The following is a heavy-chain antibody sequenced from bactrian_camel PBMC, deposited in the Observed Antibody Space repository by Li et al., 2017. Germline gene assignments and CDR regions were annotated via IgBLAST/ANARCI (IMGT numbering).Heavy chain of an antibody. CDR2: LNNRGGRK. V-gene: IGHV3S1*01. J-gene: IGHJ4*01. Sequence: HVQLVESGGGSVQAGASLRLSCTASGYAYCIDWFRKVPGKEREGSAVLNNRGGRKTYADSVKGRFTISQDNAKNIIYLQMNSLTPDDTAMYYCAAGTRIIVGDYCDGITNWGQGTQVTVS. CDR1: GYAYC. D-gene: IGHD4*01. CDR3: AAGTRIIVGDYCDGITN.